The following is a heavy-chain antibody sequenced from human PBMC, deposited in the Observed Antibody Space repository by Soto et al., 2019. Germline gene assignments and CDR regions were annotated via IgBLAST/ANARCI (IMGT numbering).Heavy chain of an antibody. D-gene: IGHD3-22*01. CDR2: IYYTGST. CDR1: GGSISTYY. Sequence: SETLSLTCTVSGGSISTYYWSWIRQPPGKRLEWVGYIYYTGSTNYNPSLRSRVTISVDTSKNQFSLKLSFVTAADTAVYYCARVETYYYDRSGYGRDAFDIWGLGTMVTVSS. J-gene: IGHJ3*02. V-gene: IGHV4-59*12. CDR3: ARVETYYYDRSGYGRDAFDI.